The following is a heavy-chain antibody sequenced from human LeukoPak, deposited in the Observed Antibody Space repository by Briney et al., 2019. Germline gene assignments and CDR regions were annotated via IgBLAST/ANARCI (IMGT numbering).Heavy chain of an antibody. CDR3: ARGVTVTTDF. V-gene: IGHV3-23*01. CDR2: ISGSGEST. J-gene: IGHJ4*02. Sequence: GGSLRLSCAASGFSFRIYAMSWVRQTPGKGLEWVSAISGSGESTYYADSVKGRFTISRDDSKNMLYLQMNSLRADETAVYYCARGVTVTTDFWGQGTLVTVSS. CDR1: GFSFRIYA. D-gene: IGHD4-17*01.